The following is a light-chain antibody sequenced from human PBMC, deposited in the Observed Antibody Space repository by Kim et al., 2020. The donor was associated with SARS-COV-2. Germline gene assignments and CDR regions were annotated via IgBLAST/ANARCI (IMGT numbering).Light chain of an antibody. CDR1: QSVSNNF. CDR3: QQYVSSTQDT. CDR2: GAS. Sequence: EIVLTQSPGTLSLSPGERATLSCRASQSVSNNFLAWYQQKPGQAPRLLIFGASSRANGIPDRFGGSGSGTDFTFTISRLEPEDFEVYFCQQYVSSTQDTFGPGTKLESK. V-gene: IGKV3-20*01. J-gene: IGKJ2*01.